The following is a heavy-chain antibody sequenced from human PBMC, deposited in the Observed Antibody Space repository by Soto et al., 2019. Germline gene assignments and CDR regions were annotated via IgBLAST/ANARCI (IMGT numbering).Heavy chain of an antibody. V-gene: IGHV4-34*01. CDR2: INHSGST. D-gene: IGHD6-19*01. CDR1: GGSFSGYF. J-gene: IGHJ2*01. CDR3: ARVSRRAVAESLWYFDV. Sequence: QVQLQQWGAGLLKPSETLSLTCAVYGGSFSGYFWNWIRQPPGKGLEWIGGINHSGSTNSNPSLKSRGIISVDTSKNQFSLKLSSVTAADTAVYYCARVSRRAVAESLWYFDVWGRGTLVTVSS.